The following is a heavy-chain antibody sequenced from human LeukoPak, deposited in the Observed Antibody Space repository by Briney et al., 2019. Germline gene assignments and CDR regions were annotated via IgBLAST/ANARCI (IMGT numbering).Heavy chain of an antibody. D-gene: IGHD3-22*01. CDR2: INSSSGTI. V-gene: IGHV3-48*04. CDR1: GFKLIGYS. Sequence: PGGSLRLSCAASGFKLIGYSMNWVRQAPGKGLEWVSYINSSSGTIIYADSVKGRFTISRDNAKNSLYLQMNSLRAEDTAVYYCAKGRDNTGYRYFDDWGQGTLVTISS. J-gene: IGHJ4*02. CDR3: AKGRDNTGYRYFDD.